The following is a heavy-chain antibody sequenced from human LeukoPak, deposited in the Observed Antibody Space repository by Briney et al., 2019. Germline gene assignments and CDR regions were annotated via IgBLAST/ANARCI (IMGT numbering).Heavy chain of an antibody. CDR3: ARISNSGYDSRGAFDI. V-gene: IGHV4-34*01. CDR1: DGSFSGYY. Sequence: SETLSLTCAVYDGSFSGYYWSWIRQPPGKGLEWIGEINHSGSTNYNPSLKSRVTISVDTSKNQFSLKLSSVTAADTAVYYCARISNSGYDSRGAFDIWGQGTMVTLSS. J-gene: IGHJ3*02. D-gene: IGHD3-22*01. CDR2: INHSGST.